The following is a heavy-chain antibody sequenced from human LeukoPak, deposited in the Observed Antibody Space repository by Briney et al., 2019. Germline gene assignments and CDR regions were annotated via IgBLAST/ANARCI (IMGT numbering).Heavy chain of an antibody. Sequence: GGSLRLSCAASGFTFTTYYMSWVRQAPGKGLEWVASIKQDGSEKHHLDSVKGRFTISRDNAKSSLSLQMNTLRVEDTAVYYCARDGDGVSAMPFDYWGQGTLVTVSS. CDR1: GFTFTTYY. CDR3: ARDGDGVSAMPFDY. V-gene: IGHV3-7*01. J-gene: IGHJ4*02. D-gene: IGHD2-2*01. CDR2: IKQDGSEK.